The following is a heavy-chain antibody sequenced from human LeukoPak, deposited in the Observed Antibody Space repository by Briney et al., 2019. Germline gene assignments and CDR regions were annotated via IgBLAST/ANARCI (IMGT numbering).Heavy chain of an antibody. CDR2: ISSSGSTI. J-gene: IGHJ4*02. Sequence: GGSLRLSCAASGFTFSDYYMSWIRQAPGKGLEWVSYISSSGSTIYYADSVKGRFTISRDNAKNSLYLQMNSLRAEDTAVYYCARDSLGYFDWQPGAFFDYWGQGTLVTVSS. CDR1: GFTFSDYY. D-gene: IGHD3-9*01. CDR3: ARDSLGYFDWQPGAFFDY. V-gene: IGHV3-11*04.